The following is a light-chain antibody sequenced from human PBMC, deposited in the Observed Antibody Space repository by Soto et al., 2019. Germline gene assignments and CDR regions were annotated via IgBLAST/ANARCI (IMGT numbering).Light chain of an antibody. CDR1: SSNIGSNT. J-gene: IGLJ1*01. Sequence: QSVPTQPPSGSRTPGQRVTISCSGSSSNIGSNTVNWYQQLPGTAPKLLIYNNNQRPSGVPDRFSGSKSGTSASLAISGLQSEDEAHYYCAAWDDSLNGLVFGTGTKLTLL. V-gene: IGLV1-44*01. CDR2: NNN. CDR3: AAWDDSLNGLV.